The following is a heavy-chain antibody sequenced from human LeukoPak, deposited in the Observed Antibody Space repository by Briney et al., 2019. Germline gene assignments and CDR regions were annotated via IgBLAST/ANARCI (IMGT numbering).Heavy chain of an antibody. Sequence: ASVTVSCKASGDTFTNYDINWVRQATGQGLEWMGWMSPSSGHTGYAQKFQGRVTMTRSTSISTAYMELSSLRSEDTGVYYCARGPPNWGFDYWGQGTLVTVSS. J-gene: IGHJ4*02. CDR3: ARGPPNWGFDY. V-gene: IGHV1-8*01. CDR1: GDTFTNYD. CDR2: MSPSSGHT. D-gene: IGHD7-27*01.